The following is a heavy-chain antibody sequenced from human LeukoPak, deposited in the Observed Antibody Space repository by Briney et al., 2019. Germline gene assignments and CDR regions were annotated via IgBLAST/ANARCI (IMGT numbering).Heavy chain of an antibody. V-gene: IGHV3-7*01. Sequence: GGSLRLSCAASGFTFSSYWMSWVRQVPGKGLEWVANIKQDGSEKYYVDSVKGRFTISRDNAKNSLYLQMNSLRAEDTAVYYCARDEYVDIVATIPYGMDVWGQGTTVTVSS. D-gene: IGHD5-12*01. J-gene: IGHJ6*02. CDR2: IKQDGSEK. CDR3: ARDEYVDIVATIPYGMDV. CDR1: GFTFSSYW.